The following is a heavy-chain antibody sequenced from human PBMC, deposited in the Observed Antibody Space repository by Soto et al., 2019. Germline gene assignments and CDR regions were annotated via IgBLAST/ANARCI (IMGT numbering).Heavy chain of an antibody. CDR3: ARGYRVGITIFGVVNGELDY. CDR2: INHSGST. D-gene: IGHD3-3*01. Sequence: SLTCAVYGGSFSGYYWSWIRQPPGKGLEWIGEINHSGSTNYNPSLKSRVTISVDTSKNQFSLKLSSVTAADTAVYYCARGYRVGITIFGVVNGELDYWGQGTLVTVSS. J-gene: IGHJ4*02. CDR1: GGSFSGYY. V-gene: IGHV4-34*01.